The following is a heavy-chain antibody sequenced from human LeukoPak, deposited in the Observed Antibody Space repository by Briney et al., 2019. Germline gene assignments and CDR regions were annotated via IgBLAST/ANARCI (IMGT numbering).Heavy chain of an antibody. V-gene: IGHV1-2*02. CDR1: GYIFTGYY. J-gene: IGHJ6*02. D-gene: IGHD3-22*01. Sequence: GSVTVSCKASGYIFTGYYMHWVRQARGQGLEWMGWINSNSGCSNYARMFQGRVTMTRDTSISTAYMELSRLRSDDTAVYYCARDSNGGYYYDSSGSYYYGMDVGGQGTTVTVSS. CDR3: ARDSNGGYYYDSSGSYYYGMDV. CDR2: INSNSGCS.